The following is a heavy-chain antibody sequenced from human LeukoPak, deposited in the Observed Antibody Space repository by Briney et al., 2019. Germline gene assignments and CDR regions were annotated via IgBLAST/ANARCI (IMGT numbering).Heavy chain of an antibody. CDR1: GGTFTNYA. Sequence: SVKVSCKASGGTFTNYAINWVRQAPGQGPEWVGGIIPVLTKRNYAHKFRDRVTIIMDESTSTASMELSNLRSDDTAMYYCARGAGNWGLWFDWYFDLWGRGTLVTVSS. CDR2: IIPVLTKR. V-gene: IGHV1-69*05. CDR3: ARGAGNWGLWFDWYFDL. J-gene: IGHJ2*01. D-gene: IGHD7-27*01.